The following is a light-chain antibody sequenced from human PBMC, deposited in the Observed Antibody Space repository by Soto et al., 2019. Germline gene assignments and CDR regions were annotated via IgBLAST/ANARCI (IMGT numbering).Light chain of an antibody. V-gene: IGKV1-9*01. J-gene: IGKJ4*01. CDR3: LQHNLYPLA. CDR1: QDIAIY. CDR2: AAS. Sequence: IQLTQSPSSLSASVGDRVTITCRASQDIAIYLAWYQQKPGEAPKLLIYAASTLYGGVPSRFSGSGSGTDFALTISSLQPEDFATYYCLQHNLYPLAFGGGTKVDIK.